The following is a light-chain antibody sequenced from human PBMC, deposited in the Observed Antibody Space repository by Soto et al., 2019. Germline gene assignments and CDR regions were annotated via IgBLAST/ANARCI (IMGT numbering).Light chain of an antibody. V-gene: IGKV3-20*01. Sequence: EIVLTQSPATLSLSPGERATLSCRASQSVSSSYLAWYQQKPGQAPRLLIYGATSRATGIPDRFSGSGSGTDFTLTISRLEPEDFAVYYCQQYGSSQSFGGGTKVEIK. CDR3: QQYGSSQS. CDR2: GAT. J-gene: IGKJ4*01. CDR1: QSVSSSY.